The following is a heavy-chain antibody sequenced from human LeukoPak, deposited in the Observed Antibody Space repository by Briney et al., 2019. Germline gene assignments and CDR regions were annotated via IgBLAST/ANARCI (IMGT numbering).Heavy chain of an antibody. V-gene: IGHV7-4-1*02. D-gene: IGHD6-19*01. J-gene: IGHJ6*02. Sequence: ASVKVSCKASGYTFTSYGISWVRQAPGQGLEWMGWINTNTGNPTYAQGFTGRFVFSLGTSVSTAYLQISSLKAEDTAVYYCARGSSSGWSQNYYYYYGMDVWGQGTTDTVSS. CDR3: ARGSSSGWSQNYYYYYGMDV. CDR1: GYTFTSYG. CDR2: INTNTGNP.